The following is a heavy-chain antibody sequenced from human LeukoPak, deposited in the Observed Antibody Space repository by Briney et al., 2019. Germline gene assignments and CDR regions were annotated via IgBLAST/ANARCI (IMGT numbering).Heavy chain of an antibody. D-gene: IGHD1-26*01. CDR3: ARLVRSGTYYAY. CDR2: IYYSGST. CDR1: GASINSSNYY. Sequence: PSETLSLTCTVSGASINSSNYYWGWIRQPPGKGLEWIGSIYYSGSTYYNPSLKSRVTISVDRSKNQFSLKLNSVTAADTAVYYCARLVRSGTYYAYWGQGTLVTVSS. J-gene: IGHJ4*02. V-gene: IGHV4-39*07.